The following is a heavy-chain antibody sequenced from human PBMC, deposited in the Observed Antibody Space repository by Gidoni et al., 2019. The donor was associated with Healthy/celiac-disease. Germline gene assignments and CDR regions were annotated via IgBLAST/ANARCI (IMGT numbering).Heavy chain of an antibody. J-gene: IGHJ6*03. CDR2: INSDGSST. CDR1: GFTFSSYW. D-gene: IGHD3-10*01. Sequence: EVQLVESGGGLVQPGGSLRPSCAASGFTFSSYWLNGVRQAPGRGLVWVSRINSDGSSTSYADSVKGRFTISRDNAKNTLYLQMNSLRAEDTAVYYCARTRLSRYMDVWGKGTTVTVSS. V-gene: IGHV3-74*01. CDR3: ARTRLSRYMDV.